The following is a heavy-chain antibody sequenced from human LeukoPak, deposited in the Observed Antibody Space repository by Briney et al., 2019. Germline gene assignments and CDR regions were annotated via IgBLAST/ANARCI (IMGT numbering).Heavy chain of an antibody. V-gene: IGHV4-34*01. CDR2: INHSGST. CDR1: GGSINSYY. Sequence: PSETLSLTCTVSGGSINSYYWSWIRQPPGKGLEWIGEINHSGSTNYNPSLKSRVTISVDTSKNQFSLKLSSVTAADTAVYYCARGLGPPFDYWGQGTLVTVSS. CDR3: ARGLGPPFDY. J-gene: IGHJ4*02.